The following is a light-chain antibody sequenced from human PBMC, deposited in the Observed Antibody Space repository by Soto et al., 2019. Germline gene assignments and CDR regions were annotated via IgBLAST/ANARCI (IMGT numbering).Light chain of an antibody. CDR3: TSYTRSDIGV. V-gene: IGLV2-14*02. CDR1: SSDVGSYNL. CDR2: DVS. J-gene: IGLJ3*02. Sequence: QSVLTQPASVSGSPGQSITISCTGTSSDVGSYNLVSWYQQRPGKAPKLIIYDVSNRPSGVSNRFSGSKSGNTASLTISGLQAEDEADYYCTSYTRSDIGVFGGGTKLTVL.